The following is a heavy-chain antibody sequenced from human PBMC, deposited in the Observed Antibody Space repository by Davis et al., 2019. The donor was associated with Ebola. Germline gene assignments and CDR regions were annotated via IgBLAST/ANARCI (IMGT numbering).Heavy chain of an antibody. CDR3: VKDFWSDDPGY. CDR2: SYPSNGNT. V-gene: IGHV1-18*01. CDR1: GYKFTDYG. J-gene: IGHJ4*02. Sequence: ASVKVSCKASGYKFTDYGISWVRQAPGQGLEWMGWSYPSNGNTHYAQKFQGRVTMTTDTSTSTAYMDLRSLRNDDTAMYYCVKDFWSDDPGYWGQGTLVTVSS. D-gene: IGHD3-3*01.